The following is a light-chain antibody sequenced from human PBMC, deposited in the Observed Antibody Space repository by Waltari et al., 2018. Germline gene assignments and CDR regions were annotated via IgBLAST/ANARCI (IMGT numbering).Light chain of an antibody. CDR1: QDINNY. V-gene: IGKV1-27*01. Sequence: DIQMTQSPSSLSASVGDRVTITCRASQDINNYLAWYQQKPGNVPKLLIYAASTLQSGAPSRFSGSESGTEFTLTISGLQPEDVATYYCQKYNSVPWTFGPGTKVEIK. CDR3: QKYNSVPWT. CDR2: AAS. J-gene: IGKJ1*01.